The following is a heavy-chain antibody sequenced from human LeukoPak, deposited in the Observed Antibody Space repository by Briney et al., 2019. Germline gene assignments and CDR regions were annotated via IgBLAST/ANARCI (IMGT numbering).Heavy chain of an antibody. V-gene: IGHV4-39*01. CDR1: GGSISSSSYY. CDR3: ANVRMEWLSLNWFDP. CDR2: IYYSGST. J-gene: IGHJ5*02. Sequence: SETLSLTCTVSGGSISSSSYYWGWIRQPPGKGLEWIGSIYYSGSTYYNPSLKSRVTISVDTSKNQFSLKLSSVTAADTAVYYCANVRMEWLSLNWFDPWGQGTLVTVSS. D-gene: IGHD3-3*01.